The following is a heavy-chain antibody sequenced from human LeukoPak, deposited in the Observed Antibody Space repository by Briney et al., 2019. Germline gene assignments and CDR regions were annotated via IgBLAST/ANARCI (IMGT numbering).Heavy chain of an antibody. CDR2: INPDGNKK. D-gene: IGHD3-16*01. CDR1: GFIFSSYA. Sequence: GGSLRLSCAASGFIFSSYAMNWVRQAPGKGLEWVASINPDGNKKYSADSVKGRFTISRDNAENSLYLQMNSLRVEDTAFYYCARNRAYTGLDYWGQELLVPVPS. J-gene: IGHJ4*02. CDR3: ARNRAYTGLDY. V-gene: IGHV3-7*01.